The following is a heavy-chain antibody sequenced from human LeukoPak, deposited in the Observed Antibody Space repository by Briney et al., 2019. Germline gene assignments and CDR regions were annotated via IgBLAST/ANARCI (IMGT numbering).Heavy chain of an antibody. CDR3: ARDPQYCGGDCPNVFDY. D-gene: IGHD2-21*02. Sequence: ASVKVSCKASGYTFTSYGISWVRQAPGQGLEWMGWICAYNGNTNYAQKLQGRVTMTTDTSTSTAYMELRSLRSDDTAVYYCARDPQYCGGDCPNVFDYWGQGTLVTVSS. CDR1: GYTFTSYG. V-gene: IGHV1-18*01. J-gene: IGHJ4*02. CDR2: ICAYNGNT.